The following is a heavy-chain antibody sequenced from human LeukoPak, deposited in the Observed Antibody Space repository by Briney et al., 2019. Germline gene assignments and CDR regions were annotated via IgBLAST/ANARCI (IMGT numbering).Heavy chain of an antibody. CDR2: IKRKIDGETT. V-gene: IGHV3-15*01. D-gene: IGHD3-16*01. J-gene: IGHJ3*02. CDR1: GFTFRNAW. Sequence: PGGSLRLSCAASGFTFRNAWMNWVRQAPGKGLEWVGRIKRKIDGETTHYAAPVKDRFTISRDDSKNTLYLQMNSLKTEDTAVYYCTTSPPSAWGAFDIWGQGTMVTVSS. CDR3: TTSPPSAWGAFDI.